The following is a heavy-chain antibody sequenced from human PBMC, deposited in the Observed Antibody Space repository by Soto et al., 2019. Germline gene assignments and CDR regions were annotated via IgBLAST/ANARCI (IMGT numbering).Heavy chain of an antibody. D-gene: IGHD6-13*01. J-gene: IGHJ6*02. CDR2: IIPIFGTA. V-gene: IGHV1-69*13. CDR1: GGTFSSYA. Sequence: ASVKVSCKASGGTFSSYAISWVRQAPGQGLEWMGGIIPIFGTANYAQKFQGRVTITADESTSTAYMELSSLRSEDTAVYYCARDDKASSWIYYYYGMDVWGQGTTVTVSS. CDR3: ARDDKASSWIYYYYGMDV.